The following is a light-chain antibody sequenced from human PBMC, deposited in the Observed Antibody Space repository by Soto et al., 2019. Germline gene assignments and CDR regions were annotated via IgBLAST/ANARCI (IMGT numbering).Light chain of an antibody. V-gene: IGKV4-1*01. CDR1: QSVSYTSNSKNL. Sequence: DIVMTQSPDSLAVSLGEMATINCKSSQSVSYTSNSKNLLAWYQQKPGQPPKLLIYWASTRESGVPDRFSGSGSGTDFNLAISSLQAEDVAVYYCHQYCNTPYTFGQGTKLEIK. J-gene: IGKJ2*01. CDR2: WAS. CDR3: HQYCNTPYT.